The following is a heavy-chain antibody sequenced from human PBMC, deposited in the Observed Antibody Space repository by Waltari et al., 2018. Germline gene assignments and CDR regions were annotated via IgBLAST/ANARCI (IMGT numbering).Heavy chain of an antibody. V-gene: IGHV3-21*01. CDR3: ARDYPNRPLDAFDI. J-gene: IGHJ3*02. Sequence: EVQLVESGGGLVKPGGSLRLSCAASGFTFSSYSMNWVRQAPGKGLEWVSSISSSSSYIYYADSVKGRFTISRDNAKNSLYLQMNSLRVEDTAVYYCARDYPNRPLDAFDIWGQGTMVTVSS. CDR2: ISSSSSYI. CDR1: GFTFSSYS.